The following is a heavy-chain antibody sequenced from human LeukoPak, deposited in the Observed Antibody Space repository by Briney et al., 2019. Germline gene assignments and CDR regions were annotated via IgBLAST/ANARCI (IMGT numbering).Heavy chain of an antibody. CDR3: ARHVISSTHLHLDY. Sequence: PGESLKISCKGSGYSFTTYWIGWVRQMPGKGLEWMGIIYPGDSNTRYSPSFQGQVTISADKSISTAYLQWSSLKASDTGMYYCARHVISSTHLHLDYWGQGTLVTVSS. CDR2: IYPGDSNT. CDR1: GYSFTTYW. J-gene: IGHJ4*02. D-gene: IGHD6-13*01. V-gene: IGHV5-51*01.